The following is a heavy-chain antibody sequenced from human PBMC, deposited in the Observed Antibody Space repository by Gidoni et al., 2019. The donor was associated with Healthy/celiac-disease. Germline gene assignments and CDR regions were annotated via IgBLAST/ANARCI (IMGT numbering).Heavy chain of an antibody. CDR1: GGSFSGYY. CDR3: ARGGRWGGNRRANPFGY. J-gene: IGHJ4*02. CDR2: INHSGST. V-gene: IGHV4-34*01. Sequence: QVQLQQWGAGLLKPSETLSLTCAVYGGSFSGYYWSWIRQPPGKGLEWIGEINHSGSTNYNPSLKSRVTISVDTSKNQFSLKLSSVTAADTAVYYCARGGRWGGNRRANPFGYWGQGTLVTVSS. D-gene: IGHD2-15*01.